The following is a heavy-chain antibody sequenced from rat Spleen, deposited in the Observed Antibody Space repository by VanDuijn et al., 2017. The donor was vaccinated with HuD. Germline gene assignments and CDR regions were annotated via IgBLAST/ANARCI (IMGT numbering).Heavy chain of an antibody. CDR2: ITYDGSST. D-gene: IGHD1-11*01. Sequence: EVQLVESDGGLVQPGRSLKLSCAASGFTFSDYYMTWVRQAPTKGLEWVATITYDGSSTYYRDPVKGRFTISRDNAKNTLYLQLSSLKSEDTAIYYCTTHSGSYWGQGVMVTVSS. J-gene: IGHJ2*01. V-gene: IGHV5S10*01. CDR3: TTHSGSY. CDR1: GFTFSDYY.